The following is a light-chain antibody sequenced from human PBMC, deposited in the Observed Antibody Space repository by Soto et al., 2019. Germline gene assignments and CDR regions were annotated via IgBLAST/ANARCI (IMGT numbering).Light chain of an antibody. CDR3: QQYGSSPT. CDR1: QSVSSSY. Sequence: EIVLTQSPGTLSLSPGERATLSCRASQSVSSSYLAWYQQKPVQAPRLLIYGASSRATGSPDRFSGSGSGTDFALTISRLEPEDFAVYYCQQYGSSPTFGGGTKVEIK. J-gene: IGKJ4*01. CDR2: GAS. V-gene: IGKV3-20*01.